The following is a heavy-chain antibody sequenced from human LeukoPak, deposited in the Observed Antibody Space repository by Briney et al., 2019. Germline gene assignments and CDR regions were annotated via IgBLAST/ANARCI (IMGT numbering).Heavy chain of an antibody. V-gene: IGHV1-8*01. CDR1: GYTFTSYD. CDR3: ARGRQLVYYYYYYGMDV. J-gene: IGHJ6*02. Sequence: ASVKVSCKASGYTFTSYDINWVRQATGQGLEWMGWMNPNSGNTGYAQKFQGRVTMTRNTSISTAYMELSSLRSEDTAVYYCARGRQLVYYYYYYGMDVWGQGTTVTVSS. D-gene: IGHD6-13*01. CDR2: MNPNSGNT.